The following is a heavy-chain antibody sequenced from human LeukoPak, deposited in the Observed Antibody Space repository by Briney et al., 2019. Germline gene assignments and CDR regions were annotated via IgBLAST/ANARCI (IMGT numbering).Heavy chain of an antibody. CDR2: IKQDGSEK. CDR3: AREPASGGYYGSGSSYTFDY. D-gene: IGHD3-10*01. CDR1: GFTFSSYW. J-gene: IGHJ4*02. V-gene: IGHV3-7*01. Sequence: GGSLRLSCAASGFTFSSYWMSWVRQAPGKGLEWVANIKQDGSEKYYVDSVKGRFTISRDNAKNSLYLQMNSLRAEDTAVYYCAREPASGGYYGSGSSYTFDYWGQGTLVTVSS.